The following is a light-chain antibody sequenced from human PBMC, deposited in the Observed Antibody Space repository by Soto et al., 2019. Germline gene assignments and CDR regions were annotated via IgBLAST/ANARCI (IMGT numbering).Light chain of an antibody. CDR3: QQYGSSPPYT. CDR2: GAS. J-gene: IGKJ2*01. CDR1: QSFSGKY. V-gene: IGKV3-20*01. Sequence: EIVSTQSPVTLSLSPGERATLSCRASQSFSGKYLAWYQQKPGQAPRLLMHGASNRATGIPDRFSGSGSGTVFTLTISRLEPEDFAVYFCQQYGSSPPYTFGQGTKLEIK.